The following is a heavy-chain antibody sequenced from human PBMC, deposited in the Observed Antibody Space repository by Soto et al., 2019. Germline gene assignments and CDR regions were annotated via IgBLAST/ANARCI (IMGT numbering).Heavy chain of an antibody. CDR3: AKDREEQLVEDYYYYGMDV. D-gene: IGHD6-13*01. V-gene: IGHV3-23*01. J-gene: IGHJ6*02. CDR2: IGGSGAAT. Sequence: EVQLLESGGGLVQPGGSLRLSCAASGFTFSTYALSWVRQAPGKGLEWVSAIGGSGAATYYAASVKGRFTISRDNSRNTLYLQMNSLRAEDTAIFCCAKDREEQLVEDYYYYGMDVWGQGTTVTVSS. CDR1: GFTFSTYA.